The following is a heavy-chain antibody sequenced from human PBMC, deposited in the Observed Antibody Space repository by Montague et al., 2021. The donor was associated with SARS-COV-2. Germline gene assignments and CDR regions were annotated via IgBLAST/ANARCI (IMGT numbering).Heavy chain of an antibody. Sequence: SLRLSCAASGFTFSSYAMHWVRQAPGKGLEWVAVISYDGSNKYYADSVKGRFTISRDNSKNTLYLQMNSLRAEDTAVYYCARDNYDYVWGSYRYIYWGQGTLVTVPS. V-gene: IGHV3-30*04. J-gene: IGHJ4*02. CDR2: ISYDGSNK. D-gene: IGHD3-16*02. CDR1: GFTFSSYA. CDR3: ARDNYDYVWGSYRYIY.